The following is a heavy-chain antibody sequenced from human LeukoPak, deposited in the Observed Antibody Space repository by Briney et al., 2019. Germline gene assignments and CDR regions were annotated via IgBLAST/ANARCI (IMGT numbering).Heavy chain of an antibody. CDR2: ISSSSSYI. J-gene: IGHJ4*02. CDR3: ARAIPISYYDYVWGSYRAGIDY. D-gene: IGHD3-16*02. Sequence: RLGGSLRLSCAASGFTFSSYSMNWVRQAPGKGLEWVSSISSSSSYIYYADSVKGRFTISRDNAKNSLYLQMNSLRAEDTAVYYCARAIPISYYDYVWGSYRAGIDYWGQGTLVTVSS. CDR1: GFTFSSYS. V-gene: IGHV3-21*01.